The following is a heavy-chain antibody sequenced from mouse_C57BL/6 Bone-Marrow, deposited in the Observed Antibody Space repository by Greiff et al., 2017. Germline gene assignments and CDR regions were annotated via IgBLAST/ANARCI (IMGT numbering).Heavy chain of an antibody. V-gene: IGHV8-12*01. Sequence: QVTLKVSGPGILQSSQTLSLTCSFSGFSLSTSGMGVSWIRQPSGKGLEWLAHIYWDDDKRDNPSLKSLLTISKDTSRNQVFLKITSVDTADTATYSCARRAGSSPYYYAMDYWGQGTSVTVSS. CDR3: ARRAGSSPYYYAMDY. CDR1: GFSLSTSGMG. J-gene: IGHJ4*01. CDR2: IYWDDDK. D-gene: IGHD1-1*01.